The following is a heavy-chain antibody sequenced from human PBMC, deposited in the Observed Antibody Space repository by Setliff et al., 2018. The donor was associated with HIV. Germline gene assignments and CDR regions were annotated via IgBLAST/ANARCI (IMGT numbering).Heavy chain of an antibody. V-gene: IGHV1-18*01. D-gene: IGHD5-12*01. CDR2: ISGYNGNT. CDR3: AREGSGYDY. J-gene: IGHJ4*02. Sequence: ASVKVSCKASGYTFTSYGISWVRQAPGQGLEWMGWISGYNGNTKYAQKFQGRVTMTTETSTYTAYMELRSLRSDDTAVYYCAREGSGYDYWGQGTLVTVSS. CDR1: GYTFTSYG.